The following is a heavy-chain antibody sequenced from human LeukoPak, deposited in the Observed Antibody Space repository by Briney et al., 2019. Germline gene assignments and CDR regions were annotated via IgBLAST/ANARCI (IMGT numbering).Heavy chain of an antibody. D-gene: IGHD4-11*01. CDR2: INPNSRGT. J-gene: IGHJ6*03. Sequence: ASVKASCKASGYSFTGYYIHWVRQAPGQGLEWMGWINPNSRGTNYAQKFQGRVTMTRDTSISTAYMELSSLTSDDTAVYYCARDPAQYYYTDVWGIGTTVTVSS. CDR1: GYSFTGYY. V-gene: IGHV1-2*02. CDR3: ARDPAQYYYTDV.